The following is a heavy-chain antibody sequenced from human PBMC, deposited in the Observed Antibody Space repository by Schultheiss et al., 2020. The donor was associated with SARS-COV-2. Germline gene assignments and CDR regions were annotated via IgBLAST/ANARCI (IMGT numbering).Heavy chain of an antibody. CDR2: TYYRSKWYN. Sequence: SQTLSLTCAISGDSVSSNSGAWNWIRQSPSRGLEWLGRTYYRSKWYNDYVVSVKSRITINSDTSKNQFSLQLNSVTPEDTAVYYCARGISSIAVAGTYWFDPWGQGILVTVSS. J-gene: IGHJ5*02. D-gene: IGHD6-19*01. CDR1: GDSVSSNSGA. V-gene: IGHV6-1*01. CDR3: ARGISSIAVAGTYWFDP.